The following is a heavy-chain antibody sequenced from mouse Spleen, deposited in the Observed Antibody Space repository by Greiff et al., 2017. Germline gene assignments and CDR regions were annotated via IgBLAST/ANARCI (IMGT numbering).Heavy chain of an antibody. CDR3: ARRHPSNYDSSPYYAMDY. D-gene: IGHD1-1*01. J-gene: IGHJ4*01. CDR1: GFTFSSYA. V-gene: IGHV5-9*04. CDR2: ISSGGGNT. Sequence: EVKLVESGGGLVKPGGSLKLSCAASGFTFSSYAMSWVRQTPEKRLEWVATISSGGGNTYYPDSVKGRFTLSRDNAKNTLYLQMSSLKSEDTAMYYCARRHPSNYDSSPYYAMDYWGQGTSVTVSS.